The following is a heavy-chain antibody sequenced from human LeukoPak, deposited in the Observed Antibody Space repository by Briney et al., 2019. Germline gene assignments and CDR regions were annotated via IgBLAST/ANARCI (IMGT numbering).Heavy chain of an antibody. J-gene: IGHJ4*02. D-gene: IGHD4-17*01. CDR3: ARAYGDLLDY. V-gene: IGHV4-38-2*02. Sequence: SETLSLTCTVSGYSISSGYYWGWIRQPPGEGLEWIGSIYHSGSTYYNPSLKSRVTISVDTSKNQFSLKLSSVTAADTAVYYCARAYGDLLDYWGQGTLVTVSS. CDR2: IYHSGST. CDR1: GYSISSGYY.